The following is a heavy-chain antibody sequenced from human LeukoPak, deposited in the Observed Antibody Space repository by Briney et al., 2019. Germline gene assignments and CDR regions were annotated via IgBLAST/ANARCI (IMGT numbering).Heavy chain of an antibody. Sequence: GSLRLSCAASTFIFSDYAMTWVRQAPGKGLEWVSTISGGGDATYYAHSVKGRFAVSRDNSKKTLYLQLNSLRAEDTAVYYCAKDPRQWLVSYYFDYWGQGTLVTVSS. CDR1: TFIFSDYA. V-gene: IGHV3-23*01. CDR3: AKDPRQWLVSYYFDY. CDR2: ISGGGDAT. D-gene: IGHD6-19*01. J-gene: IGHJ4*02.